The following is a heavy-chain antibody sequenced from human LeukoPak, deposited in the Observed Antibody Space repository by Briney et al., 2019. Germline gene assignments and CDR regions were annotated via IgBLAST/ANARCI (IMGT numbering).Heavy chain of an antibody. V-gene: IGHV1-18*01. CDR3: AREGSVFYYYYYMDV. D-gene: IGHD3-10*01. CDR1: GYTFTSYG. CDR2: ISAYNGNT. J-gene: IGHJ6*03. Sequence: ASVKVSCKASGYTFTSYGISWVRQAPGQGLEWMGWISAYNGNTNYAQKLQGRVTMTTGTSTSTAYMELRSLRSDDTAVYYCAREGSVFYYYYYMDVWGKGTTVTVSS.